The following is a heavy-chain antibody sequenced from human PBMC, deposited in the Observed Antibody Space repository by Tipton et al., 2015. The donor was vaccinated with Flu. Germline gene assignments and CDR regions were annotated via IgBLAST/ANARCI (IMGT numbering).Heavy chain of an antibody. D-gene: IGHD3-3*01. CDR3: ARDGPIFGVLYFGS. V-gene: IGHV1-46*04. J-gene: IGHJ4*02. Sequence: QLVQSGPEVKKPGASVKVSCTASGYTFTSHFMHWVRQAPGQGLEWVGVIHPSGGTTVYAQKWQGRVAMTTDTSTSTVYMELSSLRSEVTAVYYCARDGPIFGVLYFGSWGQGTLITVSS. CDR1: GYTFTSHF. CDR2: IHPSGGTT.